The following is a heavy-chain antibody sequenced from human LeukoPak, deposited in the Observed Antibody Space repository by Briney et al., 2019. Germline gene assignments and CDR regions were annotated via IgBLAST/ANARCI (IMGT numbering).Heavy chain of an antibody. Sequence: ASVKVSCKASGYTFTSYAMHWVRQAPGQRLEWMGWINAGNGNTKYSQKFQGRVTITRDTSASTAYMELSSLRSEDTAVYYCARFGEAEVQIYYFDYWGQGTLVTVSS. CDR3: ARFGEAEVQIYYFDY. CDR1: GYTFTSYA. V-gene: IGHV1-3*01. CDR2: INAGNGNT. D-gene: IGHD3-10*01. J-gene: IGHJ4*02.